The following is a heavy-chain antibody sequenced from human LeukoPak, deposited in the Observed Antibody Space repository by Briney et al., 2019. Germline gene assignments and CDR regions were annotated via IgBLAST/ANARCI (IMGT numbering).Heavy chain of an antibody. V-gene: IGHV1-69*13. CDR2: IIAIFGKA. CDR3: ARERGDRYCSSTSCGNLA. Sequence: SVKVSCKASGGTFSSYGISWVRQAPGQGLEWMGGIIAIFGKANYAQKFQGRVTITADESTSTAYMELRRLRSEDTAVYYCARERGDRYCSSTSCGNLAWRQGTLVTVSS. CDR1: GGTFSSYG. J-gene: IGHJ4*02. D-gene: IGHD2-2*01.